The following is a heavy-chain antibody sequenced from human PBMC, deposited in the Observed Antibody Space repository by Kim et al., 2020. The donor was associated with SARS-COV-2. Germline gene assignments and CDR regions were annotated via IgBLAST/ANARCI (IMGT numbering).Heavy chain of an antibody. CDR3: ARGGCSGGSCYWAYYYYGMDV. D-gene: IGHD2-15*01. J-gene: IGHJ6*02. V-gene: IGHV1-3*01. CDR2: INAGNGNT. CDR1: GYTFTSYA. Sequence: ASVKVSCKASGYTFTSYAMHWVRQAPGQRLEWMGWINAGNGNTKYSQKFQGRVTITRDTSASTAYMELSSLRSEDTAVYYCARGGCSGGSCYWAYYYYGMDVWGQGTTVTVSS.